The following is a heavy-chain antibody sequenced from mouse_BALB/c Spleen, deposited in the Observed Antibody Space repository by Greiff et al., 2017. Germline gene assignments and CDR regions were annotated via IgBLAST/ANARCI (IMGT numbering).Heavy chain of an antibody. CDR1: GFTFSSYG. D-gene: IGHD5-1*01. CDR2: INSNGGST. Sequence: EVNVVESGGGLVQPGGSLKLSCAASGFTFSSYGMSWVRQTPDKRLELVATINSNGGSTYYPDSVKGRFTISRDNAKNTLYLQMSSLKSEDTAMYYCARDEYDWGQGTLVTVSA. V-gene: IGHV5-6-3*01. CDR3: ARDEYD. J-gene: IGHJ3*01.